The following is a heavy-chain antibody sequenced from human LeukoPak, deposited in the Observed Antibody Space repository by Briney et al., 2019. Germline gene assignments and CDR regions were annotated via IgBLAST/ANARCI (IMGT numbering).Heavy chain of an antibody. CDR2: TRNKANSYTT. CDR3: TSWALGYCSGGSCDY. D-gene: IGHD2-15*01. V-gene: IGHV3-72*01. CDR1: GFTFSDHY. J-gene: IGHJ4*02. Sequence: GGSLRLSCAASGFTFSDHYMDWVRQAPGKGLEWVGRTRNKANSYTTEYAASVKGRFTISRDDSKNSLYLQMNSLKTEDTAVYYCTSWALGYCSGGSCDYWGQGTLVTVSS.